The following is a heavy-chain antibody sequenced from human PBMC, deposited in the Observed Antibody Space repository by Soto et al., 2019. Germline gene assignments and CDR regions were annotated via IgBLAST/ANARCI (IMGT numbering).Heavy chain of an antibody. Sequence: PSETLSLTCTVSGGSISSSSDYWGWIRQPPGKGLEWIGSIYYSGSTYYNPSLKSRVTISVDTSKNQFSLKLSSVTAADTAVYYCARSVRITIFGVVTIFDPWGQGTLVTVSS. J-gene: IGHJ5*02. D-gene: IGHD3-3*01. CDR3: ARSVRITIFGVVTIFDP. V-gene: IGHV4-39*01. CDR1: GGSISSSSDY. CDR2: IYYSGST.